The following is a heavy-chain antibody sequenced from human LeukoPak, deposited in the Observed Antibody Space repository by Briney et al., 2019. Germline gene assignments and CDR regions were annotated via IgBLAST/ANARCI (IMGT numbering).Heavy chain of an antibody. J-gene: IGHJ1*01. V-gene: IGHV1-2*02. CDR3: VRDFPTVSLRHFEF. CDR1: GYTFTDYY. D-gene: IGHD1-20*01. CDR2: INPRSGGT. Sequence: ASVKVSCKTSGYTFTDYYMHWVRQAPGQGLEWMGWINPRSGGTNYAQKFQGRVTMTRDTSISAAYMDLTRLISDDTAMYYCVRDFPTVSLRHFEFWGQGTLVTVSS.